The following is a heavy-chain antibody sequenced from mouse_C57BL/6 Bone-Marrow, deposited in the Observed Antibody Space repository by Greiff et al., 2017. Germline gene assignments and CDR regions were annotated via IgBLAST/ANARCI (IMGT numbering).Heavy chain of an antibody. Sequence: VQLQQSGPVLVKPGASVKMSCKASGYTFTDYYMNWVKQSHGKSLEWIGVINPSNGGTSYNQKFKGKVTLTVDKSSSTAYMELNSLTSEDSAVYYCARNTGGLYAMDYWGQGTSVTVSS. V-gene: IGHV1-19*01. D-gene: IGHD1-1*01. CDR1: GYTFTDYY. CDR3: ARNTGGLYAMDY. J-gene: IGHJ4*01. CDR2: INPSNGGT.